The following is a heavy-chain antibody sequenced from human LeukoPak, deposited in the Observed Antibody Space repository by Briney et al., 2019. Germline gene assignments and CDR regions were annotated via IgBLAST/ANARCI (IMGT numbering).Heavy chain of an antibody. CDR3: ARQPWNMGAYYFDL. Sequence: PSETLSLTCTVSDVSISSYYWSWIRQPPGKGLEWIGYIYYSGSTKYNSSLTSRVTISIDTSKNQFSLKLNSVTATDTAVYYCARQPWNMGAYYFDLWGQGTLVTVSS. D-gene: IGHD1-26*01. CDR2: IYYSGST. J-gene: IGHJ4*02. CDR1: DVSISSYY. V-gene: IGHV4-59*08.